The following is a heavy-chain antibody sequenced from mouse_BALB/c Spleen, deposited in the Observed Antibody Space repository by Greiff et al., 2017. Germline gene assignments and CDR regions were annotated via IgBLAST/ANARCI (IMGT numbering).Heavy chain of an antibody. CDR2: INPYNGDT. CDR1: GYSFTGYF. J-gene: IGHJ3*01. V-gene: IGHV1-37*01. CDR3: GRGGMITTGETWFAY. Sequence: EVQLQESGPELVKPGASVKISCKASGYSFTGYFMNWVKQSHGKSLEWIGRINPYNGDTFYNQKFKGKATVTVDKSSSTANMELLSLTSEDSAVYVCGRGGMITTGETWFAYWGQGTLVTVSA. D-gene: IGHD2-4*01.